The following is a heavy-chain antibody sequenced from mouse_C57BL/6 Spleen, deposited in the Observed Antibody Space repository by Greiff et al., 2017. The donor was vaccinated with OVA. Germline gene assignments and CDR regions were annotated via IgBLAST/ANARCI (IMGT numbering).Heavy chain of an antibody. CDR2: ISSGGSYT. Sequence: EVQVVESGGDLVKPGGSLKLSCAASGFTFSSYGMSWVRQTPDKRLEWVATISSGGSYTYYPDSVKGRFTISRDNAKNTLYLQMSSLKSEDTAMYYCARRGGSSPLGYFDVWGTGTTVTVSS. CDR1: GFTFSSYG. V-gene: IGHV5-6*01. CDR3: ARRGGSSPLGYFDV. D-gene: IGHD1-1*01. J-gene: IGHJ1*03.